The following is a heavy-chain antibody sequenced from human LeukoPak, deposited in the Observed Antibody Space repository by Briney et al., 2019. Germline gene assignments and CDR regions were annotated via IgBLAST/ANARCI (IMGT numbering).Heavy chain of an antibody. D-gene: IGHD2-21*02. CDR2: ISSRDSTV. J-gene: IGHJ4*02. CDR1: GFSFSDYY. V-gene: IGHV3-11*01. CDR3: VRDNAVATTIY. Sequence: PGGSLRLSCAASGFSFSDYYMSWIRQAPGKGPEWLSYISSRDSTVDYADSVKGRFTISRDNAKNSLYLQMNSLRAEDTAMYYCVRDNAVATTIYWGQGTLVTVSS.